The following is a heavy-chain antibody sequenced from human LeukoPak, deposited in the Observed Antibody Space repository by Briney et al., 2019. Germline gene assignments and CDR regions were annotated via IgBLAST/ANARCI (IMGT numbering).Heavy chain of an antibody. Sequence: ASVKVSCKASGGTFSSYAISWVRQAPGQGLEWMGRIIPIFGTANYAQKFQGRVTITTDESTSTAYMELSRLRSDDTAVYYCARDGEHCSSTSCFDYYMDVWGKGTTVTVSS. CDR2: IIPIFGTA. CDR3: ARDGEHCSSTSCFDYYMDV. D-gene: IGHD2-2*01. CDR1: GGTFSSYA. J-gene: IGHJ6*03. V-gene: IGHV1-69*05.